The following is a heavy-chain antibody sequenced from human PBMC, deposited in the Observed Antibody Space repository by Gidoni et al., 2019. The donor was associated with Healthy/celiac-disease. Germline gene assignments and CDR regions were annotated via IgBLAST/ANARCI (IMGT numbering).Heavy chain of an antibody. Sequence: QVQLQESGPGLVKPSETLSLTCTVSGGSISSYYWSWIRQPAGKGLEWIGRIYTSGSTNYNPSLKSRVTMSVDTSKNQFSLKLSSVTAADTAVYYCARDHSAYAMVPYWYFDLWGRGTLVTVSS. CDR2: IYTSGST. D-gene: IGHD5-18*01. CDR3: ARDHSAYAMVPYWYFDL. J-gene: IGHJ2*01. CDR1: GGSISSYY. V-gene: IGHV4-4*07.